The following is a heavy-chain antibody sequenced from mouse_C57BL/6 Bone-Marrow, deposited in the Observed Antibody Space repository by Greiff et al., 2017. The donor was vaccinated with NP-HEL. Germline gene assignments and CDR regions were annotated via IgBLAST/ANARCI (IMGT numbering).Heavy chain of an antibody. CDR3: ARYLDY. Sequence: VQLQQPGAELVKPWASVKLSCKASVYTFTSYWMHWVKQRPGQGLEWIGMIHPNSGSTNYNEKFKNKATLTVDKSSSTAYMQLSSLTSEDSAVYYCARYLDYWGQGTSVTVSS. CDR1: VYTFTSYW. J-gene: IGHJ4*01. CDR2: IHPNSGST. V-gene: IGHV1-64*01.